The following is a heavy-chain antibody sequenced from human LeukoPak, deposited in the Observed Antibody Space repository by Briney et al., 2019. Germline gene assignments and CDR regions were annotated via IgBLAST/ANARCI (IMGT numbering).Heavy chain of an antibody. CDR3: AKDRLKITGTPY. CDR1: GFTFSSYA. V-gene: IGHV3-23*01. J-gene: IGHJ4*02. D-gene: IGHD1-7*01. Sequence: GESLRLSCAASGFTFSSYAMSWVRQAPGKGLEWVSAISGSGGSTYYADSVKGRFTISRDNSKNTLYLQMNSLRAEDTAVYYCAKDRLKITGTPYWGQGTLVTVSS. CDR2: ISGSGGST.